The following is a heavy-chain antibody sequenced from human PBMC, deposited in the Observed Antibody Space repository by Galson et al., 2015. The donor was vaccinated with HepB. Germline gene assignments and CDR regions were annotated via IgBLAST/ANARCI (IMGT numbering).Heavy chain of an antibody. CDR1: GFNFRTYS. Sequence: SLRLSCAASGFNFRTYSMNWVRQAPGKGLEWIAYIGSRSTTMYYADSVKGRFTISRDDGGNSVFLQMSSLRVDDTAVYYCAKFKGPGSFRQYSFGSWGQGTLVTVSS. V-gene: IGHV3-48*01. CDR2: IGSRSTTM. CDR3: AKFKGPGSFRQYSFGS. J-gene: IGHJ4*02. D-gene: IGHD3-10*01.